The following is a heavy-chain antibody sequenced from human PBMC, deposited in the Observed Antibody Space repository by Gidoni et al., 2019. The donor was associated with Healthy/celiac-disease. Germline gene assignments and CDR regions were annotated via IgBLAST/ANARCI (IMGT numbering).Heavy chain of an antibody. CDR2: ISGSGGST. CDR1: GFTFSSYA. CDR3: AKEQGVFWSGYYTDEGRGVFDY. Sequence: EVQLLESGGGLVQPGGSLRLSCAASGFTFSSYAMSWVRQAPGKGLEWVSAISGSGGSTYYADSVKGRFTISRDNSKNTLYLQMNSLRAEDTAVYYCAKEQGVFWSGYYTDEGRGVFDYWGQGTLVTVSS. V-gene: IGHV3-23*01. D-gene: IGHD3-3*01. J-gene: IGHJ4*02.